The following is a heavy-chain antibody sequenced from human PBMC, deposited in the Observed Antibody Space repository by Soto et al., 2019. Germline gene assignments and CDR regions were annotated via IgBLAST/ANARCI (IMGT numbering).Heavy chain of an antibody. Sequence: EVQLVESGGGLVQTGGSLRLSCAASGFTFSSYWMHWVRQAPGKGVVWVSRINGDGGSTNYADSVKGRFTISRDNAKNTVYLQVYSLRAEDSAVYYCAICLYLKYGQDYWGQGTLVTVSS. J-gene: IGHJ4*02. CDR1: GFTFSSYW. CDR2: INGDGGST. CDR3: AICLYLKYGQDY. V-gene: IGHV3-74*01. D-gene: IGHD2-2*01.